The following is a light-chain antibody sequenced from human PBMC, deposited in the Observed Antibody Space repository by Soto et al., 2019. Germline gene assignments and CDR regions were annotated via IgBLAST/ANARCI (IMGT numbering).Light chain of an antibody. CDR3: QQYGSSPT. CDR1: QSLSGRY. CDR2: DVS. V-gene: IGKV3-20*01. Sequence: EIVFTQAPSTPSLSPRERATLSCRASQSLSGRYLAWYQQKLGQAPRLLIYDVSSRASGIPDRFSGSGSGTDFTLSISRLEPEDFAVYYCQQYGSSPTFGQGTKVDIK. J-gene: IGKJ1*01.